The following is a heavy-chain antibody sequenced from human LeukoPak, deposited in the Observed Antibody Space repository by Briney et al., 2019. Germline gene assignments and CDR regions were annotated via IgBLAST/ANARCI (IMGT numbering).Heavy chain of an antibody. CDR3: VRASRTIDF. CDR1: GFSFSDYH. V-gene: IGHV3-11*06. CDR2: ISRYSSYA. D-gene: IGHD2-21*01. J-gene: IGHJ4*02. Sequence: GGSLRLSCAASGFSFSDYHMSWIRQAPGKGLEWVSYISRYSSYANYADSVKGRFTISRDNAKNSLYLQMNSLTAEDTAVYYCVRASRTIDFWGQGTLVTVSS.